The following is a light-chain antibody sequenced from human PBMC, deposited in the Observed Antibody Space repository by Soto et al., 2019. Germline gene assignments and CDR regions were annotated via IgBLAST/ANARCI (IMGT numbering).Light chain of an antibody. CDR2: AAS. J-gene: IGKJ1*01. CDR3: QQSYSTPQT. Sequence: IQMTQSPSSLSASVGDRVTITWRASQSISSYLNWYQQKPGKAPKLLIYAASSLQSGVPSRFSGSGSGTDFTLTISSLQPEAFETYYCQQSYSTPQTFGQGTKVDIK. CDR1: QSISSY. V-gene: IGKV1-39*01.